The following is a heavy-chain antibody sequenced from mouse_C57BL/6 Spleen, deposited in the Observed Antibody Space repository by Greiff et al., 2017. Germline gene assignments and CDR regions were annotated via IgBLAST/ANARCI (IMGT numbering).Heavy chain of an antibody. Sequence: EVHLVESGGGLVQPKGSLILSCAASGFSFNPYAMNWFRQAPGMGLEWVARIRSKSNNYATYHADSGKDRFPISSDTSESLLYLQMKNLKPEDTAVSYCVRPSCDSYVGYFDVGGTGTTVTVSS. D-gene: IGHD1-1*01. CDR2: IRSKSNNYAT. CDR3: VRPSCDSYVGYFDV. J-gene: IGHJ1*03. V-gene: IGHV10-1*01. CDR1: GFSFNPYA.